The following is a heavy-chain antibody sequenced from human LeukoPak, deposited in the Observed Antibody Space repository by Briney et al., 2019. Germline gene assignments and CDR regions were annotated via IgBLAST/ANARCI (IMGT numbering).Heavy chain of an antibody. J-gene: IGHJ6*03. V-gene: IGHV3-33*01. CDR1: GFTFSSYG. Sequence: GGSLRLSCAASGFTFSSYGMHWVRQAPGKGLEWVAVIWYDGSNKYYADSVKGRFTISRDNSKNTLYLQMNSLRAEDTAVYYCTTGGQPGDYYYYMDVWGKGTTVTVSS. D-gene: IGHD2-2*01. CDR2: IWYDGSNK. CDR3: TTGGQPGDYYYYMDV.